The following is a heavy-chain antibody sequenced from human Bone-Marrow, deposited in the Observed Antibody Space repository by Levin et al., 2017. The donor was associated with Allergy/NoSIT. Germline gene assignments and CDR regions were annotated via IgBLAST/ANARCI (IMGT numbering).Heavy chain of an antibody. V-gene: IGHV3-23*01. J-gene: IGHJ4*02. CDR1: GFTFRSYV. Sequence: GESLKISCPASGFTFRSYVMSWVRQAPGKGLEWVSAIGGTGGTTYYADSVKGRFTISRDNSKNKKYLQMNSLRAEDTAVYFCTQRPQAAFFSGSFDGFDSWGQGTLVSVSS. CDR2: IGGTGGTT. D-gene: IGHD6-19*01. CDR3: TQRPQAAFFSGSFDGFDS.